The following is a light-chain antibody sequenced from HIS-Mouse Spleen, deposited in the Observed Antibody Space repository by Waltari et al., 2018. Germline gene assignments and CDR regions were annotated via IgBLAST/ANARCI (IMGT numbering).Light chain of an antibody. Sequence: DIQMTQSPSTLSASVGDRVTITCRASQSISSWLAWYQQKPGKAPKLLIYKASSLESGVPSRFSGSGSGTEFTLTISSLQPDEFATYYCQQYNSYSWTFGQGTRLEIK. CDR3: QQYNSYSWT. V-gene: IGKV1-5*03. J-gene: IGKJ5*01. CDR2: KAS. CDR1: QSISSW.